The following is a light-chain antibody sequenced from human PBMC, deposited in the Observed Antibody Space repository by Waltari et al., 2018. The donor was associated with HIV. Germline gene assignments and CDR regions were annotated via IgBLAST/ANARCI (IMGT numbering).Light chain of an antibody. CDR2: EVS. J-gene: IGLJ2*01. CDR1: SSDIGAYDS. V-gene: IGLV2-8*01. Sequence: QSALTQPPSASGSLGQSVTISCTGSSSDIGAYDSVSWFQQHPNNAPKLLLYEVSKRPSGVADRFSGSRSGETAFLSVSGLQPDDTAGYFCSSYGDNIRVLFGGGTNLTVL. CDR3: SSYGDNIRVL.